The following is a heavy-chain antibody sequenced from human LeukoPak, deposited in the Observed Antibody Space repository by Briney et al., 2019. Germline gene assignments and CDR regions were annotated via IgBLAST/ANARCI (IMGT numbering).Heavy chain of an antibody. CDR3: ARHLLLWFGEPHPDY. Sequence: SETLSLTCAVSADSFSSHYWTWIRQSPGTGLECIGYISYIGSTNYNPSLKSRVTISIDTSKNQFSLKLSSVTAADTAVYYCARHLLLWFGEPHPDYWGQGTLVTVSS. V-gene: IGHV4-59*08. CDR2: ISYIGST. D-gene: IGHD3-10*01. CDR1: ADSFSSHY. J-gene: IGHJ4*02.